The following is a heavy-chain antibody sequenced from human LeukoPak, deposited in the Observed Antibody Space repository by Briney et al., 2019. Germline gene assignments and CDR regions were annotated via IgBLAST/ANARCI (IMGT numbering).Heavy chain of an antibody. V-gene: IGHV1-69*04. J-gene: IGHJ4*02. CDR2: IIPILGIA. D-gene: IGHD6-13*01. Sequence: ASVKVSCKASGGTFSSYAISWVRQAPGQGLEWMGRIIPILGIANYAQKFQGRVTITADKSTSTAYMELSSLRSEDTAVYYCARRRIAAAGGGFDYWGQGTLVTVSS. CDR3: ARRRIAAAGGGFDY. CDR1: GGTFSSYA.